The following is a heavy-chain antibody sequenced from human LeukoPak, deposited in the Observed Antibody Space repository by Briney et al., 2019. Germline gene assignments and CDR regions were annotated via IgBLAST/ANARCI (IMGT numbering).Heavy chain of an antibody. CDR2: ISGSGGST. V-gene: IGHV3-23*01. D-gene: IGHD3-10*01. J-gene: IGHJ4*02. CDR1: GFTFSSYA. Sequence: GGSLRLSCAASGFTFSSYAMSWVRQAPGKGLEWVSAISGSGGSTYYADSVKGRFTISRDNSKNTLYLQMNSLRAEDTAVYYCAKIPRYYYGSGTGGGYFDYWGRGTLVTVSS. CDR3: AKIPRYYYGSGTGGGYFDY.